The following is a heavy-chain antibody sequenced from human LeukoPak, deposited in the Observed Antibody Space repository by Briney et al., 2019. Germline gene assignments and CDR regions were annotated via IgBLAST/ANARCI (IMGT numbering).Heavy chain of an antibody. Sequence: GGSLRLSCAASGFTFSSYSMNWVRQAPGKGLEWVSSISSSSSYIYYADSVKGRFTISRDNVKNSLYLQMNSLRAEDTAVYYCARDPRGYPDYWGQGTLVTVPS. V-gene: IGHV3-21*01. CDR2: ISSSSSYI. CDR3: ARDPRGYPDY. D-gene: IGHD5-12*01. CDR1: GFTFSSYS. J-gene: IGHJ4*02.